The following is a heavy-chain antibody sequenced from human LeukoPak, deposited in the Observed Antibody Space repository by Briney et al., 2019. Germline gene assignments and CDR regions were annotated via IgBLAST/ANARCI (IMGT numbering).Heavy chain of an antibody. CDR2: IHPGDSDS. V-gene: IGHV5-51*01. Sequence: GESLNFSCKGSGSSFTSYWIGGVRQMPGKGLEWMGIIHPGDSDSQYSTSLQGQATILAEKSITTAYLQWSRLKASATAMSYCARPRRECSSTSCSRYYYYYTDVWGKGTTVTVSS. D-gene: IGHD2-2*01. CDR1: GSSFTSYW. J-gene: IGHJ6*03. CDR3: ARPRRECSSTSCSRYYYYYTDV.